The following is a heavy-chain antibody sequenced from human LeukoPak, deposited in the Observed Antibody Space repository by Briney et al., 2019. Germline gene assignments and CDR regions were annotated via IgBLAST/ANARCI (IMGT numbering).Heavy chain of an antibody. V-gene: IGHV1-18*01. Sequence: ASVKVSCKASGYTFTSYGISWVRQAPGQGLEWMGWISAYNGNTNDAQKRQGRVTMTTDTSTITACMELRSLSSDDTAVYYCAREEWELLNGHQFDYWGQGTLVTVSS. J-gene: IGHJ4*02. CDR2: ISAYNGNT. CDR1: GYTFTSYG. CDR3: AREEWELLNGHQFDY. D-gene: IGHD1-26*01.